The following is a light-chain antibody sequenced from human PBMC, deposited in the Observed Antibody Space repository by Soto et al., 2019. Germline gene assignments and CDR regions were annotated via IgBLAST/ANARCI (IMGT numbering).Light chain of an antibody. CDR1: QSISNY. CDR2: AAS. CDR3: QHYGTSPPYT. Sequence: EIVLTQSPGTLSLSPGERATLSCRTSQSISNYLAWYQQKRGQAPRLLIYAASNRATGIPDRFSGSGSGTDFPLTISRLAPEDFAVYYCQHYGTSPPYTFGQGTRMEIK. V-gene: IGKV3-20*01. J-gene: IGKJ2*01.